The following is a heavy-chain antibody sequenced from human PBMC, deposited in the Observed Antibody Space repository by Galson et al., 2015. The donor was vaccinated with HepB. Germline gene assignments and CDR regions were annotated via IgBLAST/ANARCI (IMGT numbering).Heavy chain of an antibody. CDR3: ARQSREYSSGWYLGSFNYMDV. V-gene: IGHV3-7*03. D-gene: IGHD6-19*01. CDR1: GFTFSSYW. J-gene: IGHJ6*03. CDR2: IKQDGSEK. Sequence: SLRLSCAASGFTFSSYWMSWVRQAPGKGLEWVANIKQDGSEKYYVDSVKGRFTISRDNAKNSLYLQMNSLRAEDTAVYYFARQSREYSSGWYLGSFNYMDVWGKGSTVIVSS.